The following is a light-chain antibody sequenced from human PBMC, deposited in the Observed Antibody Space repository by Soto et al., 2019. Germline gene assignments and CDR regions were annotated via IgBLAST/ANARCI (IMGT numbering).Light chain of an antibody. Sequence: EIVLTQSPGTLSLSPGERATLSCRASQSVSGSYLAWYQQKTCQSPRLLIYGSSDRATGIPDRFSGSGSGTDFTLTISRVEPEDFAVYYCQQYGSSPPYTFGQGTKLEIK. CDR2: GSS. J-gene: IGKJ2*01. CDR1: QSVSGSY. V-gene: IGKV3-20*01. CDR3: QQYGSSPPYT.